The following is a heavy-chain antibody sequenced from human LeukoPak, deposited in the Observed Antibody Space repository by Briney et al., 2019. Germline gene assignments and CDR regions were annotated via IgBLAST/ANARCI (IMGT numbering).Heavy chain of an antibody. CDR1: GFTFSDYY. V-gene: IGHV3-11*05. J-gene: IGHJ5*01. Sequence: GGSLRLSCAASGFTFSDYYMIWIRQAPGMGLEWVSYMSGSSGFTNYADSVKGRFTISRENAKNSLYLQMNSLRADDTAVYYCARVPTSAWFDPWGQGTLVTVSS. CDR2: MSGSSGFT. D-gene: IGHD2/OR15-2a*01. CDR3: ARVPTSAWFDP.